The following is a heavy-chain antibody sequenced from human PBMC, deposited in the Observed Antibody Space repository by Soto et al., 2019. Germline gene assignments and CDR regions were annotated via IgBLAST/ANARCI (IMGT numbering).Heavy chain of an antibody. Sequence: QEQLVQSGAEVKKPGASVKVSCKASGYTFTSYDITWVRQATGQGLEWMGWMNPNSGKTGYAQKFQGRVTMTRNTSIGTAYMELSSLRSEDTAVYYCATERWEDAFDIWGQGTMVTVSS. J-gene: IGHJ3*02. CDR3: ATERWEDAFDI. D-gene: IGHD1-26*01. CDR1: GYTFTSYD. CDR2: MNPNSGKT. V-gene: IGHV1-8*01.